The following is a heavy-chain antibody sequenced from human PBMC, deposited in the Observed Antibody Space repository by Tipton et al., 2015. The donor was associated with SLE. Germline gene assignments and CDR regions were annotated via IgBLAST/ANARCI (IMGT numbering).Heavy chain of an antibody. Sequence: LRLSCTVSGGSISSGDYYWSWIRQPPGKGLEWIGYIYYSGSTYYNPSLKSRVTISVDTSKNQFSLKLSSVTAADTAVYYCASVRGSSWYPTLFDYWGQGTLVAVSS. CDR3: ASVRGSSWYPTLFDY. D-gene: IGHD6-13*01. CDR2: IYYSGST. V-gene: IGHV4-30-4*01. J-gene: IGHJ4*02. CDR1: GGSISSGDYY.